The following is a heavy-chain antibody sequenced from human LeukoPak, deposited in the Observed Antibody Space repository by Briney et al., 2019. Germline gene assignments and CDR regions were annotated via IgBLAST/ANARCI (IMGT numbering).Heavy chain of an antibody. D-gene: IGHD4-17*01. CDR2: IYYSGTN. CDR3: AREDPQTTVPDGMGV. J-gene: IGHJ6*04. Sequence: PSETLSLTCRGSGGTISSYYLSWLRQSPGKGLEWIGTIYYSGTNNYNPSLKSGGTIIVDTSKNQFTLKRSSVTAADTAVYYCAREDPQTTVPDGMGVGDKGTTFTVS. CDR1: GGTISSYY. V-gene: IGHV4-59*01.